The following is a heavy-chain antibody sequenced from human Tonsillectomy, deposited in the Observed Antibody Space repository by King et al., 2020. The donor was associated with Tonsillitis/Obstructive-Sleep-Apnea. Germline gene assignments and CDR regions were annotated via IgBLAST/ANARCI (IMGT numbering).Heavy chain of an antibody. D-gene: IGHD2-15*01. Sequence: QLVQSGAEVKKPGSSVKVSCKASGGTFSSYAISWVRQAPGQGLEWMGGVIPIFCTANYAQKFQGRVTITADESTSTAYMELSSLRSEDTAVYYCATSIVVVVAATIHFDYWGQGTLVTVSS. CDR1: GGTFSSYA. CDR3: ATSIVVVVAATIHFDY. CDR2: VIPIFCTA. J-gene: IGHJ4*02. V-gene: IGHV1-69*12.